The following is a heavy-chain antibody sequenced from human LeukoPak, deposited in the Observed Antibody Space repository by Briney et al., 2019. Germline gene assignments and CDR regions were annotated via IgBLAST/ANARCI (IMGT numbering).Heavy chain of an antibody. D-gene: IGHD2-8*01. CDR3: AKDVGYCTNGVCYNNAFDI. Sequence: GGSLRLSCAASGFTFSNYAMSWVRQAPGKGLEWVSAISGSGGSTYYADSVKGRFTISRDNSKNTLYLQMNSLRAEDTAVYYCAKDVGYCTNGVCYNNAFDIWGQGTMVTVSS. CDR2: ISGSGGST. J-gene: IGHJ3*02. CDR1: GFTFSNYA. V-gene: IGHV3-23*01.